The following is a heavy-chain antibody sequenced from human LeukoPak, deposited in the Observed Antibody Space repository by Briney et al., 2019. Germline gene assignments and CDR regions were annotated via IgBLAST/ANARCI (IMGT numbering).Heavy chain of an antibody. J-gene: IGHJ4*02. CDR2: INPNSGGT. CDR3: ARVFEFWGKGRYSYGFDY. Sequence: ASVKVSCKASGYTFTGYYMHWVRQAPGQGLEWMGWINPNSGGTNYAQKFQGRVTMTRDTSISTAYMELSRLRSEDTAVYYCARVFEFWGKGRYSYGFDYWGQGTLVTVSS. V-gene: IGHV1-2*02. CDR1: GYTFTGYY. D-gene: IGHD5-18*01.